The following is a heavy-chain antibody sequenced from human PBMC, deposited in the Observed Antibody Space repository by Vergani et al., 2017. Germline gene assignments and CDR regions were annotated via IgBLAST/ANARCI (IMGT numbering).Heavy chain of an antibody. D-gene: IGHD2-15*01. CDR3: ARHTAATTPYFGGMDV. CDR2: IYPGDSDT. CDR1: GYSFTSYW. J-gene: IGHJ6*02. Sequence: EVQLVQSGAEVKTPGESLKISCKGSGYSFTSYWIGWVRQMPGKGLEWMGIIYPGDSDTRYSPSFQGQVTISADKSISTAYLQWSSLKASDTAMYYCARHTAATTPYFGGMDVWGQGTTVTVSS. V-gene: IGHV5-51*01.